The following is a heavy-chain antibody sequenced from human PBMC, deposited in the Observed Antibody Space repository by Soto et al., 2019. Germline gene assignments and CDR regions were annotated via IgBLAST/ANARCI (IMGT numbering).Heavy chain of an antibody. J-gene: IGHJ3*02. Sequence: ASETRSLTCTVSGGSISSSSYYWGWIRQPPGKGLEWIGSIYYSGSTYYNPPLKSRVTISVDTSKNQFSLKLSSVTAADTAVYYCARPLLKVYAYDAFDIWGQGTMVTVSS. CDR2: IYYSGST. V-gene: IGHV4-39*01. CDR3: ARPLLKVYAYDAFDI. D-gene: IGHD2-8*01. CDR1: GGSISSSSYY.